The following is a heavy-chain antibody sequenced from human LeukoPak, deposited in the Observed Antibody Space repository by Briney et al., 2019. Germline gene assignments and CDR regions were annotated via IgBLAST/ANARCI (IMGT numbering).Heavy chain of an antibody. V-gene: IGHV3-23*01. CDR2: IIDNGGGT. D-gene: IGHD6-6*01. J-gene: IGHJ4*02. CDR1: GFIFSRYA. Sequence: GGSLRLSCAASGFIFSRYAMSWVRQAPGKGLEWVSDIIDNGGGTFYADSVKGRFTVSRDNSKNTLYMQMNSLRGGDTAVYYCAKKLGSSPGDFFDYWGQGTLVTVSS. CDR3: AKKLGSSPGDFFDY.